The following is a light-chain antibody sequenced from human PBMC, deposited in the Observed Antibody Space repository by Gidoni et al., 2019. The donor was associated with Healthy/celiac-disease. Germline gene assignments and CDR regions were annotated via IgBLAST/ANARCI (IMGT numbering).Light chain of an antibody. CDR3: QQYNNWPPLT. J-gene: IGKJ4*01. CDR1: QSVNSN. V-gene: IGKV3-15*01. Sequence: EIVMTQSPATLSVSPGERATLSCRASQSVNSNLAWYQQKPGQAPRLLIYGASTRATGIPARFSRSGSGTEFTLTISSLHSEDFAVYYCQQYNNWPPLTFGGGTKVEIK. CDR2: GAS.